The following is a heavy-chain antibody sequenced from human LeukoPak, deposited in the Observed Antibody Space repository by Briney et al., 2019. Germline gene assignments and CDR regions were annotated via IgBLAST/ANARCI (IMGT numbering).Heavy chain of an antibody. CDR3: AKDGGGYYPSYYYYMDV. D-gene: IGHD3-22*01. CDR2: ISSSSSYI. Sequence: GGSLRLSCAASGFTFSSYSMNWVRQAPGKGLEWVSSISSSSSYIYYADSVKGRFTISRDNSKNTLYLQMNSLRAEDTAVYYCAKDGGGYYPSYYYYMDVWGKGTRSPSP. V-gene: IGHV3-21*01. CDR1: GFTFSSYS. J-gene: IGHJ6*03.